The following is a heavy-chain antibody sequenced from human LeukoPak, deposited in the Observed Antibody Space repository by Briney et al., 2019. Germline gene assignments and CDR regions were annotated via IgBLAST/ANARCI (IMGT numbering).Heavy chain of an antibody. CDR2: IYTSGST. V-gene: IGHV4-61*02. CDR3: ARDQGVAGPCYYYYYGMDV. D-gene: IGHD6-19*01. CDR1: GGSISSGSYY. J-gene: IGHJ6*02. Sequence: SQTLSLTCTVSGGSISSGSYYWSWIRQPAGKGLEWIGRIYTSGSTNYNPSLKSRVTISVVTSKNQFSLKLSSVTAADTAVYYCARDQGVAGPCYYYYYGMDVWGQGTTVTVSS.